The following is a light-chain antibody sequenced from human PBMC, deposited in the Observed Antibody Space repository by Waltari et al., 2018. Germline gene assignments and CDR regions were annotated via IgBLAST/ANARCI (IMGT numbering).Light chain of an antibody. CDR2: RNN. J-gene: IGLJ3*02. Sequence: QSVLTQLPSASGTPGQGVTISCSGSSSNIGDNYVYWYQQFPGTSPKLHIHRNNQRPSGVPDRFSGSKSGTSAFLVISGLRSEDEADYHCATWDDSLSGWVFGGGTKVTVL. V-gene: IGLV1-47*01. CDR1: SSNIGDNY. CDR3: ATWDDSLSGWV.